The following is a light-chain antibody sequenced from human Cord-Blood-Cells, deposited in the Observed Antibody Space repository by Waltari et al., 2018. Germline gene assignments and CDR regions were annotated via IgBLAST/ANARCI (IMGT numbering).Light chain of an antibody. CDR1: QSVSSN. J-gene: IGKJ1*01. CDR3: QQYNNWPPWT. CDR2: GAS. V-gene: IGKV3-15*01. Sequence: EIVMTQSPATLSVSPGERATLSCRASQSVSSNLAWYQPKPGQAPRLLIYGASTRATGIPARFSGSGSGTECTLTISSLQSEDFAVYYCQQYNNWPPWTFGQGTKVEIK.